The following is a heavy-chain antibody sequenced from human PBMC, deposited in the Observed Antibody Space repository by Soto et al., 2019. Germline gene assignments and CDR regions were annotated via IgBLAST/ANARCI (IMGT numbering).Heavy chain of an antibody. V-gene: IGHV1-46*01. CDR3: ARVAPGIAAAGPRIAFDP. J-gene: IGHJ5*02. CDR2: INPSGGST. Sequence: ASVKVSCKASGYTFTSYYMHWVRQAPGQGLEWMGIINPSGGSTSYAQKCQGRVTMTRDTSTSTVYMELSSLRSEDTAVYYCARVAPGIAAAGPRIAFDPWGQGTLVTVSS. D-gene: IGHD6-13*01. CDR1: GYTFTSYY.